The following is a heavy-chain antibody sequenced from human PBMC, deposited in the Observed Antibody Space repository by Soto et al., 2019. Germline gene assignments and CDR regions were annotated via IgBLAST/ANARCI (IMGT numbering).Heavy chain of an antibody. Sequence: EVQLVESGGDLVQPGGSLRLSCAASGFTFSDHYMDWVRQAPGKGLEWVARTRNKANSYTTEYAASVKGRFAISRDASKNSLYLQMNSLKTEDTALYYCVRCDIADRSVSDYWGQGTLVTVSS. V-gene: IGHV3-72*01. CDR3: VRCDIADRSVSDY. J-gene: IGHJ4*02. D-gene: IGHD6-6*01. CDR2: TRNKANSYTT. CDR1: GFTFSDHY.